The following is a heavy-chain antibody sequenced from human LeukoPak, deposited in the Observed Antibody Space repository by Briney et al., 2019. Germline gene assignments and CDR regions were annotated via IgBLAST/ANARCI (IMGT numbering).Heavy chain of an antibody. Sequence: ASVKVSCKASGYTFTSYCISWVRQAPGQGLEWMGWISAYNGNTNYAQKLQGRVTMTTDTSTRTAYMELRSLRSDDTAVYYCARVGYSYGYAVYSYMDVWGKGTTVTVSS. J-gene: IGHJ6*03. CDR1: GYTFTSYC. CDR2: ISAYNGNT. V-gene: IGHV1-18*01. CDR3: ARVGYSYGYAVYSYMDV. D-gene: IGHD5-18*01.